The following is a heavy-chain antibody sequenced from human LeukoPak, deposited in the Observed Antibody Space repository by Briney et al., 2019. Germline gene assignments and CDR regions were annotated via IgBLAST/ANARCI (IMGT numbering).Heavy chain of an antibody. D-gene: IGHD3-22*01. Sequence: SETLSLTCAVYGGSFSAYYWSWIRQPPGKGLEWIGYIYYSGSTYYNPSLKSRVTISVDTSKNQFSLKLSSVTAADTAVYYCARGDSSGVHFDYWGQGTLVTVSS. V-gene: IGHV4-34*09. J-gene: IGHJ4*02. CDR3: ARGDSSGVHFDY. CDR1: GGSFSAYY. CDR2: IYYSGST.